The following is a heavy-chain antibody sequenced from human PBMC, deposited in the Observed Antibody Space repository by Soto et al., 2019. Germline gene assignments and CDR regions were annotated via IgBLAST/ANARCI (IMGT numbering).Heavy chain of an antibody. D-gene: IGHD3-3*01. CDR3: ARERFLESDY. V-gene: IGHV3-74*01. CDR2: ISSDGSST. CDR1: GFTFSSYW. Sequence: GGSLRLSCAASGFTFSSYWMHWVRQAPGKGLVWVSRISSDGSSTSYADSVKGRFTISRDNAKNTLYLQMNSLRAEDTAVYYCARERFLESDYWGQGTLVTVSS. J-gene: IGHJ4*02.